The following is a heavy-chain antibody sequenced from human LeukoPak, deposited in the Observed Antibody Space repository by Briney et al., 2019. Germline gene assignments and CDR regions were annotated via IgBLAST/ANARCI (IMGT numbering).Heavy chain of an antibody. CDR2: IRYDGSNK. V-gene: IGHV3-30*02. Sequence: GGSLRLSCAASGFTFSSYGMHWARQAPGKGLEWVAFIRYDGSNKYYADSVKGRFTISRDNSKNTLYLQMNSLRAEDTAVYYCAKVGPRDGPRAYYYYYYYMDVWGKGTTVTISS. CDR3: AKVGPRDGPRAYYYYYYYMDV. CDR1: GFTFSSYG. J-gene: IGHJ6*03. D-gene: IGHD5-24*01.